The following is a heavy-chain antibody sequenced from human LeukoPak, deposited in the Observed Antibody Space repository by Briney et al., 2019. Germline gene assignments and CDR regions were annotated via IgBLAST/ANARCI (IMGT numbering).Heavy chain of an antibody. J-gene: IGHJ5*02. V-gene: IGHV1-2*02. CDR2: INPNSGGT. CDR1: GYTFTGYY. Sequence: GSVKVSCKASGYTFTGYYMHWVRQAPGQGLEWMGWINPNSGGTNHAQKFQGRVTMTRDTSISTAYMELSRLRSDDTAVYYCARSSTDGDWFDPWGQGTLVTVSS. D-gene: IGHD4-17*01. CDR3: ARSSTDGDWFDP.